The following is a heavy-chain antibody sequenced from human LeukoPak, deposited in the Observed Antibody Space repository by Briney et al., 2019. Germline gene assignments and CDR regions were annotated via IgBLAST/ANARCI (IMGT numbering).Heavy chain of an antibody. Sequence: SETLSLTCTVSGGSIRSSSYYWGWIRQPPGKGLEWIGSIYYSGSTYYNPSLDSRVTISVDTSRNQFSLQLNSVTPEDTAVYYCARGRPAAIPGAFDIWGQGTMVTVSS. D-gene: IGHD2-2*01. CDR1: GGSIRSSSYY. V-gene: IGHV4-39*01. CDR3: ARGRPAAIPGAFDI. J-gene: IGHJ3*02. CDR2: IYYSGST.